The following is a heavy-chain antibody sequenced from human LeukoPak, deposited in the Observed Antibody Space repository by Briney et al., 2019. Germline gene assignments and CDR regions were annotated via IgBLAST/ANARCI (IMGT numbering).Heavy chain of an antibody. CDR3: ARHFDN. V-gene: IGHV4-4*07. J-gene: IGHJ4*02. CDR1: GGAISGYY. Sequence: PSETLSLTCTVSGGAISGYYWSWIRQPAGKGLEWLGRVYSSGSTKYNPSLESRVTISVDASKNQFSLKISSVTAADTAVYYCARHFDNWGQGTLVTVSS. CDR2: VYSSGST.